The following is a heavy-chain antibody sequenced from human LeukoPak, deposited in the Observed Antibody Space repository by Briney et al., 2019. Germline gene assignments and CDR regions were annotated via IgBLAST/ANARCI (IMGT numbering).Heavy chain of an antibody. Sequence: QTGGSLRLSCAASGFTFSSYAMSWVRQAPGKGLEWVSAIGGSGGSTYYADSVKGRFTISRDNPKKTLYLQMDSLRAEDTAVYYCAKDSHWILFDDWGQGTLVTVSS. J-gene: IGHJ4*02. CDR2: IGGSGGST. CDR3: AKDSHWILFDD. D-gene: IGHD2-2*03. V-gene: IGHV3-23*01. CDR1: GFTFSSYA.